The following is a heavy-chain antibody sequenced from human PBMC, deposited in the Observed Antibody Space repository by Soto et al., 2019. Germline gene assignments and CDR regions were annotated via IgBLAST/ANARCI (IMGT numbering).Heavy chain of an antibody. CDR2: ISGSGGST. Sequence: GGSLRLFCAASGFSFSSDALSWGRQAPGKGLEWVSAISGSGGSTYYADSVKGRFTISRDNSKNTLYLQMNSLRAEDTAVYYCAKSVSMVITIDYYYYGMDVWGQGTTVTVSS. J-gene: IGHJ6*02. D-gene: IGHD3-22*01. V-gene: IGHV3-23*01. CDR1: GFSFSSDA. CDR3: AKSVSMVITIDYYYYGMDV.